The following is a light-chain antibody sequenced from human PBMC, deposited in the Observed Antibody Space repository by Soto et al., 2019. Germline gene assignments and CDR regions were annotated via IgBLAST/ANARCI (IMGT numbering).Light chain of an antibody. J-gene: IGKJ4*01. CDR1: QGISRW. V-gene: IGKV1-12*01. Sequence: DIQMTQSPSSASSSVGDRVTITCRASQGISRWLAWYQQKPGKASKLLIYAASSLQSWVPSRFSDSGSGTVFTPTTSSMQPHDLTTYYCHQTNSFTLTFGGGTKVEIK. CDR2: AAS. CDR3: HQTNSFTLT.